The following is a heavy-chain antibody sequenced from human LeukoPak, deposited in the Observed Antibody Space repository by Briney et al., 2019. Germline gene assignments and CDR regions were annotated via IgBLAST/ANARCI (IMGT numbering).Heavy chain of an antibody. Sequence: ASVKVSCKASGYTFTSYGISWVRQAPGQGLEWMGWISAYNGNTNYAQKLQGRVTMTIDTSTSTAYMDLRSLSSDDTAVYYCARDSKLYTGSSWDYYNYMDVWGKGTTVTVSS. J-gene: IGHJ6*03. V-gene: IGHV1-18*01. D-gene: IGHD6-6*01. CDR1: GYTFTSYG. CDR3: ARDSKLYTGSSWDYYNYMDV. CDR2: ISAYNGNT.